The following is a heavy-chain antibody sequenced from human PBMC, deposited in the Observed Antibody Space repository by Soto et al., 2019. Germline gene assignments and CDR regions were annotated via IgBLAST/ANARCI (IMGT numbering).Heavy chain of an antibody. Sequence: QVQLVQSGAEVKKPGASVKVSCKASGYIFTAYSMHWVRQAPGQGLEWMGVVNPSGGSTNYAQKCQSRITITRATSTSTVYMDLSSLPSEDTAVYYCAREENCSDGICYSEYFQRWGQGTLVTVSS. CDR3: AREENCSDGICYSEYFQR. CDR2: VNPSGGST. J-gene: IGHJ1*01. CDR1: GYIFTAYS. D-gene: IGHD2-15*01. V-gene: IGHV1-46*01.